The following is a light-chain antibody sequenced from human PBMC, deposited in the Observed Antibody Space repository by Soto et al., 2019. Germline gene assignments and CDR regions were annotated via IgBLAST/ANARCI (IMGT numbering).Light chain of an antibody. V-gene: IGLV1-40*01. CDR2: GNS. J-gene: IGLJ1*01. Sequence: QSVLTQPPSVSGAPGQRVTISCTGSSSNIGAGYDVHWYQQLPGAAPKLLIYGNSNRPSGVPDRFSGSRSGTSASLAITGLQPEDEADYYCGSWDSSLSAYVFGTGTKLTVL. CDR3: GSWDSSLSAYV. CDR1: SSNIGAGYD.